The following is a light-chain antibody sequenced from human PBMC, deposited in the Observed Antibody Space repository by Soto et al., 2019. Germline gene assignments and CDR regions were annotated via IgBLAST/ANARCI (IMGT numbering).Light chain of an antibody. V-gene: IGKV3-15*01. J-gene: IGKJ5*01. CDR2: GAS. CDR1: QSVSSK. Sequence: EIVMTQSPATLSVSPGERVTLSCRASQSVSSKLVWYQQKPVQAPRLLIYGASTRATGIPARFSGSGSGTEFTLSISSLQSEDFALYYCQQYESLPLTFGQGTRLEIK. CDR3: QQYESLPLT.